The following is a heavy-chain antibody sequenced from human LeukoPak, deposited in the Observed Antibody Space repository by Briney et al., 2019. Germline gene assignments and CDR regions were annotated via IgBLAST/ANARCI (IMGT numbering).Heavy chain of an antibody. D-gene: IGHD3-3*01. CDR1: GFTFSSYA. Sequence: PGRSQRLSCAASGFTFSSYAMHWVRQAPGKGLEWVAVISYDGSNKYYADSVKGRFTISRDNSKNTLYLQMNSLRAEDTAVYYCARDMGHLRFLEWLLTNTTGGFDYWGQGTLVTVSS. CDR2: ISYDGSNK. CDR3: ARDMGHLRFLEWLLTNTTGGFDY. J-gene: IGHJ4*02. V-gene: IGHV3-30-3*01.